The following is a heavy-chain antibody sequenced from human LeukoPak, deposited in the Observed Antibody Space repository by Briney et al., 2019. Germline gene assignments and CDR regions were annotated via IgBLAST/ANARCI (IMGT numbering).Heavy chain of an antibody. J-gene: IGHJ4*02. CDR2: IYYSGST. D-gene: IGHD5-24*01. V-gene: IGHV4-39*01. CDR1: GGSIRSSSYY. Sequence: SETLSLTCTVSGGSIRSSSYYWGWIRQPPGKGLEWIGSIYYSGSTYYNPSLKSRVTISVDTSKNQFSLKLSSVTAADTAVYYRARIRRDGYNLGYFDYWGQGTLVTVSS. CDR3: ARIRRDGYNLGYFDY.